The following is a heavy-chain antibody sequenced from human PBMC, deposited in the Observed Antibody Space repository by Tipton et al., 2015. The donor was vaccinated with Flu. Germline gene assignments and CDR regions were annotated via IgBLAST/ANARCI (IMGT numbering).Heavy chain of an antibody. V-gene: IGHV1-18*01. CDR1: GYTFTNYGYG. Sequence: QMQLVQSGAEVKKPGASMKISCKASGYTFTNYGYGVSWVRQAPGQGLEWMGWISGYNGNKNYAQKVQDRVTMTTDTSTSTAYMELRSLISDDTAVYYCARDWDYHVDYWGQGTLVTVSS. J-gene: IGHJ4*02. CDR2: ISGYNGNK. D-gene: IGHD1-7*01. CDR3: ARDWDYHVDY.